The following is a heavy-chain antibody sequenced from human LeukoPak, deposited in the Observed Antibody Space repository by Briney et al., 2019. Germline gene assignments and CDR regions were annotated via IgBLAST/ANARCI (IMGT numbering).Heavy chain of an antibody. CDR1: GFTFSSYW. D-gene: IGHD3-22*01. CDR3: AREVDYYDSSGNAFDI. J-gene: IGHJ3*02. V-gene: IGHV3-7*01. CDR2: IKQDGSEK. Sequence: GGSLRLSCAASGFTFSSYWMSWVRQAPGKGLDWVANIKQDGSEKYYVDSVKGRFTISRDNAKNSLYLQMNSLRAEDTAVYYCAREVDYYDSSGNAFDIWGQGTMATVSS.